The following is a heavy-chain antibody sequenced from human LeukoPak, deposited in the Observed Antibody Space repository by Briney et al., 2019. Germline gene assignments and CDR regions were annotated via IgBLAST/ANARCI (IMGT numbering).Heavy chain of an antibody. Sequence: GGSLRLSCAASGFTFSSYWMHWVRQAPGKGLEWVSAITGSAGSTYYAGSVKGRFTISRDNSKNTLYLQMNSLRAEDTAVYYCAKDRAPWLPGDYWGQGTLVTVSS. CDR3: AKDRAPWLPGDY. CDR2: ITGSAGST. J-gene: IGHJ4*02. V-gene: IGHV3-23*01. CDR1: GFTFSSYW. D-gene: IGHD5-12*01.